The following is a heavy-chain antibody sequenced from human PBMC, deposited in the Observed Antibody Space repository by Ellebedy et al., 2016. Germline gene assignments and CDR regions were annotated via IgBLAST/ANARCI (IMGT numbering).Heavy chain of an antibody. J-gene: IGHJ4*02. Sequence: GESLKISCAVSGFTVSTNYMSWVRQAPGKGLEWVAIIYRTGTTFYPDSAKSRFTISRDNSKNTLYPQMNSLRVEDTAVYYCAGDSRGITAAGTSLHYWGQGTLVTVSS. CDR3: AGDSRGITAAGTSLHY. V-gene: IGHV3-53*01. CDR1: GFTVSTNY. CDR2: IYRTGTT. D-gene: IGHD6-13*01.